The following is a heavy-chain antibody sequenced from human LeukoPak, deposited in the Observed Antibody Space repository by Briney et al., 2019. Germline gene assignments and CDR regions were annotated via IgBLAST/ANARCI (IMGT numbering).Heavy chain of an antibody. CDR1: GGSITNYW. J-gene: IGHJ4*02. V-gene: IGHV4-4*07. D-gene: IGHD3-10*01. CDR3: ARGGSGGSFDY. CDR2: IYSSGSM. Sequence: SETLSLTCTVSGGSITNYWWSWIRQPAGKGLEWVGRIYSSGSMHYHPSLKSRVTLSVDTSKNQFSLKLTSVTAADTAVYYCARGGSGGSFDYWGQGTLVTVSS.